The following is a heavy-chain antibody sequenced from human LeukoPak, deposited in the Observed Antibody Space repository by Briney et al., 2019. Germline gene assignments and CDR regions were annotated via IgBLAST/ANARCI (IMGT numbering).Heavy chain of an antibody. J-gene: IGHJ4*02. CDR1: GFTFSSYG. Sequence: PGGSLRLSCAASGFTFSSYGVHWVRQAPGKGLEWVAFIRYDGSNKYYADSVKGRFTISRDNSKNTLYLQMNSLRAEDTAVYYCAKEVMSSGWHGLDYWGQGTLVTVSS. CDR3: AKEVMSSGWHGLDY. V-gene: IGHV3-30*02. CDR2: IRYDGSNK. D-gene: IGHD6-19*01.